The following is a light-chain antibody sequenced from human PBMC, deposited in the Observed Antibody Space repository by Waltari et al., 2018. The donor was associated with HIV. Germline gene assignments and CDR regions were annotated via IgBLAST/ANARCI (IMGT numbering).Light chain of an antibody. CDR3: DTCDTNTRV. J-gene: IGLJ2*01. CDR1: SGHSYYI. CDR2: VEGGGSY. V-gene: IGLV4-60*03. Sequence: QPVLTQSSSASAYLGSAVKLTCTLSSGHSYYIIAWHQQQPGKDRRHLMTVEGGGSYNKLSVFPDRFSGSSSGSDRYLSISNLQSDDEADYYSDTCDTNTRVFGGGTKLTFL.